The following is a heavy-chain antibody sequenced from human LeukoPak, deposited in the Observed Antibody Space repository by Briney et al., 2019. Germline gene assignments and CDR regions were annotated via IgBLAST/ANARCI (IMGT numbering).Heavy chain of an antibody. CDR2: ISAYNGNT. Sequence: ASVKVSCKASGYTFTSYGISWVRQAPGQGLEWMGWISAYNGNTNYAQKLQGRVTMTTDTSTSTAYMELSSLRSEDTAVYYCAREDLDYYGSGSYSYWGQGTLVTVSS. J-gene: IGHJ4*02. V-gene: IGHV1-18*01. D-gene: IGHD3-10*01. CDR3: AREDLDYYGSGSYSY. CDR1: GYTFTSYG.